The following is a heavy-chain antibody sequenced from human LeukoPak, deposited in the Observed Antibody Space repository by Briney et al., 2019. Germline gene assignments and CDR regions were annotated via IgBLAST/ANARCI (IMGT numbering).Heavy chain of an antibody. Sequence: GGSLRLSCAASGFTFSGSAVHWVRQSSGKGLEWVGHIDKKDNLYATAYAESVKGRFTISRDDSKDTAFLHMDSLKTQDTALYYCTRDRGTYNWFDPWGQGTLVTVSS. CDR3: TRDRGTYNWFDP. CDR2: IDKKDNLYAT. J-gene: IGHJ5*02. CDR1: GFTFSGSA. D-gene: IGHD2-15*01. V-gene: IGHV3-73*01.